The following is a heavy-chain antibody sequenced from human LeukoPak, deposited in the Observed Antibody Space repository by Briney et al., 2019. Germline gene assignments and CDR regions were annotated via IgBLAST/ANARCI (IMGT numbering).Heavy chain of an antibody. CDR2: ISWNSGSI. CDR1: GFTFDEYA. D-gene: IGHD2-15*01. V-gene: IGHV3-9*01. CDR3: AKGHCSSSSCFPNYYYYMDV. J-gene: IGHJ6*03. Sequence: PGGSLRLSCAASGFTFDEYAMHWVRQAPGKGLVWVSGISWNSGSIAYADSVKGRFTISRDNAKNLLFLQMSSLRAADTALYYCAKGHCSSSSCFPNYYYYMDVWGKGTTVTVSS.